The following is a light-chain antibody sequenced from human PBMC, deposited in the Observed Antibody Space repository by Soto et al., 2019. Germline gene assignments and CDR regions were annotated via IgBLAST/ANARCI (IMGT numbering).Light chain of an antibody. V-gene: IGKV1-9*01. Sequence: DIQLTQSPSFLSASVGDRVTITCRASQGISSDLAWYQQKPGKAPKLLIYSASTLQSGVPSRVSGSGSGTDFTLTISSLQPEDLATYCCQHLNSYPPYTFGQGTKLEIK. CDR1: QGISSD. J-gene: IGKJ2*01. CDR3: QHLNSYPPYT. CDR2: SAS.